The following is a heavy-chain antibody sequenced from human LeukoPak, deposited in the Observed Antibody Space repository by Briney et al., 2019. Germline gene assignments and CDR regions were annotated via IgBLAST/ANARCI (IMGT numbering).Heavy chain of an antibody. D-gene: IGHD5-12*01. V-gene: IGHV4-34*01. CDR3: ARGLGYSGYEYDY. CDR2: INHSGST. J-gene: IGHJ4*02. CDR1: GGSFSGYY. Sequence: SETLSLTCAVYGGSFSGYYWSWIRQPPGKGLEWIGEINHSGSTNYNPSLKSRVTISVDTSKNQFSLELSSVTAADTAVYYCARGLGYSGYEYDYWGQGTLVTVSS.